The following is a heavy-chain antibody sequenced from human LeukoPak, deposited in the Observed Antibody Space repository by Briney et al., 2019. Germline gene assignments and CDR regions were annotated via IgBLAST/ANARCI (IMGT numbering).Heavy chain of an antibody. CDR2: INPNSGGT. CDR1: GYTFTGYY. V-gene: IGHV1-2*02. J-gene: IGHJ5*01. CDR3: ARVLKVVVAATEFDS. D-gene: IGHD2-15*01. Sequence: GASVKVSCKASGYTFTGYYMHWVRQAPGQGLEWMGWINPNSGGTNYAQKFQGRVTMTRDTSISTAYMELSRLRSDDTVVYYCARVLKVVVAATEFDSWGQGTLVTVSS.